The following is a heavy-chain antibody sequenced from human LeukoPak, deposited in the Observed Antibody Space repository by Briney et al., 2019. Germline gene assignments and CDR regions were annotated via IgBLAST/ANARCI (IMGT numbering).Heavy chain of an antibody. CDR3: ARGIIIAAAGTNWFDP. V-gene: IGHV3-30-3*01. Sequence: GSLRLSCAASGFTFSSYAMSWVRQAPGKGLEWVAVISYDGSKKNYADSVKGRFTISRDKSKKTLYLQMNSLRLEDTAVYYCARGIIIAAAGTNWFDPWGQGTLVTVSS. CDR2: ISYDGSKK. CDR1: GFTFSSYA. J-gene: IGHJ5*02. D-gene: IGHD6-13*01.